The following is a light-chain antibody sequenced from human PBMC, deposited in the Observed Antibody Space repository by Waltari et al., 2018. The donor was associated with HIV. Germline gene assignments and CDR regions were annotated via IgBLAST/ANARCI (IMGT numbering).Light chain of an antibody. J-gene: IGLJ3*02. V-gene: IGLV1-47*01. CDR2: RNN. CDR1: SSNIGSNY. Sequence: QSVLTQPPSTSGTPGQRVTISCFGSSSNIGSNYVYWYQQLPGTAPKLLIYRNNERPSGGTDRFAGSKSGTSASLAIGGLRSEDEGDYSCAALDDTRGGLWVFGGGTKVTVL. CDR3: AALDDTRGGLWV.